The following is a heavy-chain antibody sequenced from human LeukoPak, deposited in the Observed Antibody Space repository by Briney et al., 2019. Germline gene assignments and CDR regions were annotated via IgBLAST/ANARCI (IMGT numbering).Heavy chain of an antibody. CDR1: GASISDYY. V-gene: IGHV4-59*08. J-gene: IGHJ4*02. CDR3: ARRQTGTSYFDY. D-gene: IGHD1-1*01. CDR2: IYYSGST. Sequence: SETLSLTCTVSGASISDYYWNWIRQPPGKGLEWIGYIYYSGSTNYNPSLKSRVTISVDTSKNQFSLKRTSVTAADTAVYYCARRQTGTSYFDYWGQGTLVTVSS.